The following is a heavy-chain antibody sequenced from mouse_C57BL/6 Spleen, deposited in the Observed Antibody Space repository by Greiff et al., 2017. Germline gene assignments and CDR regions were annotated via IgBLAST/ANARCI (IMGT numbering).Heavy chain of an antibody. CDR2: ISYSGST. CDR1: GYSITSAY. V-gene: IGHV3-8*01. CDR3: ARNYGSTLYWYFDV. J-gene: IGHJ1*03. Sequence: DVHLVESGPGLAKPSQTLSLTCSVTGYSITSAYWNWIRKFPGNKLEYMGYISYSGSTYYNPSLKSRISITRDTSKNQYYLQLNSVTTEDTATYYCARNYGSTLYWYFDVWGTGTTVTVSS. D-gene: IGHD1-1*01.